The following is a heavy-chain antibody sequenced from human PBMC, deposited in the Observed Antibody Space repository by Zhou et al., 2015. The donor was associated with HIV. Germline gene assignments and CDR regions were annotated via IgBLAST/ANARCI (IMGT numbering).Heavy chain of an antibody. D-gene: IGHD2-15*01. CDR2: INPSGGST. V-gene: IGHV1-46*01. CDR3: ARSTQRGDLVLSRFSYYSGYDAFDI. Sequence: QVQLVQSGAEVKKPGASVKVSCKASGYTFTSYYMHWVRQAPGQGLEWMGLINPSGGSTNYTQNFQVRVTMTRDTSTSTFYMELSSLRSEDTAVYYCARSTQRGDLVLSRFSYYSGYDAFDIWGQGTMVTVSS. J-gene: IGHJ3*02. CDR1: GYTFTSYY.